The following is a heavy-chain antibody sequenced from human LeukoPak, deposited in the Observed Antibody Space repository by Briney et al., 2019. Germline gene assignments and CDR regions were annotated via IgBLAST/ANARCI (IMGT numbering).Heavy chain of an antibody. V-gene: IGHV3-74*01. CDR1: GFTFSLYW. D-gene: IGHD3-10*01. CDR3: AKDLWLGNRVDY. J-gene: IGHJ4*02. CDR2: IEGGGTST. Sequence: PGGSLRLSCAASGFTFSLYWMHWVRQAPGEGLVWVSRIEGGGTSTNYADFVKGRFTISSDNAKNTVYLQMDSLRAEDTAVYYCAKDLWLGNRVDYWGQGTLVTVSS.